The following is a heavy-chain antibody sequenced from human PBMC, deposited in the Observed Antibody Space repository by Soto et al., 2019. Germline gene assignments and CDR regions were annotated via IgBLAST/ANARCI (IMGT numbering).Heavy chain of an antibody. CDR1: GYTFTSYG. CDR2: ISAYNGNT. J-gene: IGHJ3*02. V-gene: IGHV1-18*01. Sequence: ASVKVSCKASGYTFTSYGISWVRQAPGQGLEWMGWISAYNGNTNYAQKLQGRVTMATDTSTSTAYMELRSLRSDDTAVYYCARIVLRFNAFDIWGQGTMVTVSS. D-gene: IGHD3-3*01. CDR3: ARIVLRFNAFDI.